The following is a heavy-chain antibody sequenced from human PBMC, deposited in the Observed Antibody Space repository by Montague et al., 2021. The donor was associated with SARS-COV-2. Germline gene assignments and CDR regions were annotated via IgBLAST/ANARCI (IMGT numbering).Heavy chain of an antibody. CDR3: ARDWYCRGGRCHNTFDI. D-gene: IGHD2-15*01. CDR2: ISTYDYKT. V-gene: IGHV1-18*01. Sequence: SVKVSCKASGYIFSSYSISLLRQAPGQGLEWMGWISTYDYKTNYPQMVQGRVTVTTDTSTSTVYMELRSLRSDDTAVYYCARDWYCRGGRCHNTFDIWGQGTLVTVSS. CDR1: GYIFSSYS. J-gene: IGHJ3*02.